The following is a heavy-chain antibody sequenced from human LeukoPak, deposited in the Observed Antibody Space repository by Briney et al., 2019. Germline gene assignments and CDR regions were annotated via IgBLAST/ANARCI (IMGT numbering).Heavy chain of an antibody. CDR2: INHSGST. Sequence: SETLSLTCAVYGGSFSGYYWSWSRQPPGKGLEWIGEINHSGSTNYNPSLKSRVTISVDTSKNQFSLKLSSVTAADTAVYYCARDSDYSNKGLYYYYGMDVWGQGTTVTVCS. D-gene: IGHD4-11*01. J-gene: IGHJ6*02. V-gene: IGHV4-34*01. CDR1: GGSFSGYY. CDR3: ARDSDYSNKGLYYYYGMDV.